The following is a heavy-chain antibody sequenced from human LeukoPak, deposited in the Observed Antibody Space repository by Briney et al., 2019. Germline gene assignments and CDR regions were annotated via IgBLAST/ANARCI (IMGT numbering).Heavy chain of an antibody. D-gene: IGHD4-17*01. CDR2: ISSSSSYI. V-gene: IGHV3-21*01. J-gene: IGHJ4*02. Sequence: GGSLRLSCAASGLTFSSYSMNWVRQAPGKGLEWVSSISSSSSYIYYADSVKGRFTISRDNAKNSLYLQMNSLRAEDTAVYYCARDRGVTTTDYWGQGTLVTVSS. CDR3: ARDRGVTTTDY. CDR1: GLTFSSYS.